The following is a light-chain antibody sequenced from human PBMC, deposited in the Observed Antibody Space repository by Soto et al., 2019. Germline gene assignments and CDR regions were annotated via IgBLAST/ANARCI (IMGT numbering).Light chain of an antibody. CDR1: RSLTRW. Sequence: IQMSQSPSTLSASVGDRVTITCRASRSLTRWLAWYQQKPGKAPKLLIYGASNLQSGVPSRFSGSASGTDFTLTISSLQPEDFATYYCLQDYTYPWTFGQGTKVEMK. CDR2: GAS. J-gene: IGKJ1*01. V-gene: IGKV1-6*01. CDR3: LQDYTYPWT.